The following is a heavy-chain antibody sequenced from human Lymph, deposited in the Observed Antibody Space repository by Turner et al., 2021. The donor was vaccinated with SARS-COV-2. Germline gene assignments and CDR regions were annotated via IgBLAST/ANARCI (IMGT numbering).Heavy chain of an antibody. Sequence: QVQLVQSGAEVKKPGASVKVSCKAPGYTFTSYDINWVRQATGQGLEWRGWMNPNSGNTGYAKKFEGRVTMTTITSISTAYMELSSLRSEDTAVYYCARGRYSGGGMDVWGQGTTVTVSS. CDR2: MNPNSGNT. V-gene: IGHV1-8*02. J-gene: IGHJ6*02. CDR1: GYTFTSYD. CDR3: ARGRYSGGGMDV. D-gene: IGHD1-26*01.